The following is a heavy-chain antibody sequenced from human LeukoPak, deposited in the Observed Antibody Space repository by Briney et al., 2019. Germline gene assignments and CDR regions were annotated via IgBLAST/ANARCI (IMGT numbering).Heavy chain of an antibody. Sequence: KPSETLSLTCTVSGGSISSSSYSWGWIRQPPGKGLEWIGSIYYSGSTYYNPSLKSRVTISVDTSKNQFSLKLSSVTAADTAVYYCARRSEPTGTCYFDYWGQGTLVTVSS. CDR2: IYYSGST. D-gene: IGHD1-1*01. CDR1: GGSISSSSYS. CDR3: ARRSEPTGTCYFDY. J-gene: IGHJ4*02. V-gene: IGHV4-39*01.